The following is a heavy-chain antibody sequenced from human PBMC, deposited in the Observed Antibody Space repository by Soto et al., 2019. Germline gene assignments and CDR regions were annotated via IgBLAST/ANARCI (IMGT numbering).Heavy chain of an antibody. J-gene: IGHJ3*02. Sequence: PSEAVSLTYALSVGSISRCRWSWSWIQQPPGRGLEWIGYIYHSGSTYYSPSLKSRVTISVDRSKNQFSLKLSSVTAADTVVYYCARSQRITVTTGAFDIWGQGTMVT. D-gene: IGHD1-7*01. CDR2: IYHSGST. V-gene: IGHV4-30-2*01. CDR3: ARSQRITVTTGAFDI. CDR1: VGSISRCRWS.